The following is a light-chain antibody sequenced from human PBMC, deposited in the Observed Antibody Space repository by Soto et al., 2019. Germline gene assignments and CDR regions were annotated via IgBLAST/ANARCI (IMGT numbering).Light chain of an antibody. Sequence: EIVMTQSPATLSVSPGERATLSCRASQSVSSNLAWYQQKPGQAPRLLIYGASTRATGIPARFSGSGSGTEFTLTISSLQSEDFAVYYCQQYNNWLRTLGPRTKVDIK. CDR3: QQYNNWLRT. CDR1: QSVSSN. J-gene: IGKJ3*01. CDR2: GAS. V-gene: IGKV3-15*01.